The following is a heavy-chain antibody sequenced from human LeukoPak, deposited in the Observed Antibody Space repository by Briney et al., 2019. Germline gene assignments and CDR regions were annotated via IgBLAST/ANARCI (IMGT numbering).Heavy chain of an antibody. V-gene: IGHV3-23*01. D-gene: IGHD6-19*01. CDR1: GFTFSSYA. CDR3: AKDLEYSSGWYHGDWFDP. J-gene: IGHJ5*02. Sequence: GGSLRLSCAASGFTFSSYAMSWVRQAPGKGLEWVSAISGSGGSTYYADSVKGRFTISRDNSKNTLYLQMNSLRAEDTAVYYCAKDLEYSSGWYHGDWFDPWGQGTLVTVSS. CDR2: ISGSGGST.